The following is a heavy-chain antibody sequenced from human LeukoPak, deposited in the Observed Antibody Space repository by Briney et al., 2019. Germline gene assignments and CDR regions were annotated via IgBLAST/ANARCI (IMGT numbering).Heavy chain of an antibody. CDR2: IYYSGST. CDR1: GGSISSGDYY. J-gene: IGHJ5*02. V-gene: IGHV4-30-4*01. CDR3: ARVGSYCSSTSCPNRWFDP. D-gene: IGHD2-2*01. Sequence: SGTLSLTCTVSGGSISSGDYYWSWIRQPPGKGLEWIGYIYYSGSTYYNPSLKSRVTISVDTSKNQFSLKLSSVTAADTAVYYCARVGSYCSSTSCPNRWFDPWGQGTLVTVSS.